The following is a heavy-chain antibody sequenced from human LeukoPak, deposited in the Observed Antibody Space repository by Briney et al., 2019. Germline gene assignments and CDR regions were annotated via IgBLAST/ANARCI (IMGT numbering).Heavy chain of an antibody. D-gene: IGHD3-10*01. CDR1: GFIFSGYG. CDR2: IWYDGSNK. V-gene: IGHV3-33*01. CDR3: AREDYYGSGSGFDP. Sequence: PGRSLRLSCAASGFIFSGYGMHWVRQAPGKGLEWVAVIWYDGSNKYYADSVKGRFTISRDNSKNTLYLQMNSLRAEDTAVYYCAREDYYGSGSGFDPWGQGTLVTASS. J-gene: IGHJ5*02.